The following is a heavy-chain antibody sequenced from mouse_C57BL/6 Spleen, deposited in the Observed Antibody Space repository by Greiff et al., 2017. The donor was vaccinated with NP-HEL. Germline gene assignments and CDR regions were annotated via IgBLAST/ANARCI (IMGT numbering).Heavy chain of an antibody. CDR2: INPSSGYT. Sequence: QVQLKQSGAELARPGASVKMSCKASGYTFISYTMHWVKQRPGQGLEWIGYINPSSGYTKYNQKFKDKATLTADKSSSTAYMQLSSLTSEDSAVYYCARIPYGYGPFAYWGQGTLVTVSA. CDR3: ARIPYGYGPFAY. D-gene: IGHD2-2*01. V-gene: IGHV1-4*01. J-gene: IGHJ3*01. CDR1: GYTFISYT.